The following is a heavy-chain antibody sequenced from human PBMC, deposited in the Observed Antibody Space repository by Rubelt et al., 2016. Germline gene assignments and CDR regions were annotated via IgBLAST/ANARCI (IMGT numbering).Heavy chain of an antibody. Sequence: QVQLVQSGAEVKRPGASVKVSCKASGYPFATYAMHWVRQAPGQRLEWMGWLDAGNGDTKYSINLKGSVTFTRETSASTANMGRSSRRSEDSAVYYCARAQRIRLLMVYAPTFDYWGQGTLVTVSS. J-gene: IGHJ4*02. D-gene: IGHD2-8*01. V-gene: IGHV1-3*01. CDR2: LDAGNGDT. CDR3: ARAQRIRLLMVYAPTFDY. CDR1: GYPFATYA.